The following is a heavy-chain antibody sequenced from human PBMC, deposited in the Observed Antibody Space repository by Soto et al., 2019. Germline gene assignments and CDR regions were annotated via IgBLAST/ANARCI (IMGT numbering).Heavy chain of an antibody. CDR3: ARDGDDYSNEGTNWFDP. J-gene: IGHJ5*02. Sequence: QVQLVQSGAEVKKPGSSVKVSCKASGGTFSSYAISWVRQAPGQGLEWMGGIIPIFGTANYAQKFQGRVTITADESTSTAYMELSSLRSGDTAVYYCARDGDDYSNEGTNWFDPWGQGTLVTVSS. CDR2: IIPIFGTA. D-gene: IGHD4-4*01. CDR1: GGTFSSYA. V-gene: IGHV1-69*01.